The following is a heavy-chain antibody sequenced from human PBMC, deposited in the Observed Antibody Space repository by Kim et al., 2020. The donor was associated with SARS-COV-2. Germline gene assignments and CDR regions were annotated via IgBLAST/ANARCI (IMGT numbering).Heavy chain of an antibody. CDR1: GGSFSGYY. V-gene: IGHV4-34*01. J-gene: IGHJ5*02. CDR2: INHSGST. D-gene: IGHD3-10*01. CDR3: ARGKWVPVGRYGSGSYWFDP. Sequence: SETLSLTCAVYGGSFSGYYWSWIRQPPGKGLEWIGEINHSGSTNYNPSLKSRVTISVDTSKNQFSLKLSSVTAADTAVYYCARGKWVPVGRYGSGSYWFDPWGQGTLVTVSS.